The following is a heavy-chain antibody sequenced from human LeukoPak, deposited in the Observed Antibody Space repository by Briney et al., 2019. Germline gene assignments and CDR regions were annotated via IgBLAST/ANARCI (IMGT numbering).Heavy chain of an antibody. V-gene: IGHV1-8*01. CDR1: GYTFTSYD. CDR2: MNPNSGNT. CDR3: ARGRFLESRWLQTKDAFDI. J-gene: IGHJ3*02. Sequence: ASVKVSCKASGYTFTSYDINWVRQATGQGLEWMGWMNPNSGNTGYAQKFQGRVTMTRNTSISTAYMELSSLRSEDTAVYYCARGRFLESRWLQTKDAFDIWGQGTMVTVSS. D-gene: IGHD5-24*01.